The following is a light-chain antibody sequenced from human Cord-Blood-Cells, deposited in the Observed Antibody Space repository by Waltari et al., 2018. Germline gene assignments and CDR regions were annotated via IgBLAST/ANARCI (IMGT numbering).Light chain of an antibody. CDR2: WAS. CDR3: QQYYSTPWT. J-gene: IGKJ1*01. V-gene: IGKV4-1*01. Sequence: DIVMTQSPDSLAVSLGERATINCKSSQSVLYSSNNKNYVAWYQQKPGQPPKLLIYWASTRESGVPDRFSGSGSGTDVTLAISSLQAEDVAVYCCQQYYSTPWTFGQGTKVEIK. CDR1: QSVLYSSNNKNY.